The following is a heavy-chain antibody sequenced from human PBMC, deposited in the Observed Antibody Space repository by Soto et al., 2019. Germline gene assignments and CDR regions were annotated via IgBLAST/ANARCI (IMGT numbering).Heavy chain of an antibody. V-gene: IGHV4-38-2*01. J-gene: IGHJ6*02. CDR1: GYSISSGYY. Sequence: PSETLSLTCAVSGYSISSGYYWGWIRQPPGKGLEWIGSIYHSGSTYYNPSLKSRVTISVDTSKNQFSLKLSSVTAADTAVYYCARVAHYYDSSGYYYPGSGYYYYGMDVWGQGTTVTVSS. CDR2: IYHSGST. D-gene: IGHD3-22*01. CDR3: ARVAHYYDSSGYYYPGSGYYYYGMDV.